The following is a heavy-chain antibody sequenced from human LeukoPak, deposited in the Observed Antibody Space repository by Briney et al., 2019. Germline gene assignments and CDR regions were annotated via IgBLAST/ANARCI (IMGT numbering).Heavy chain of an antibody. Sequence: GASVKVSCKASGGTFSSYAISWVRQAPGQGLEWMGRIIPIFGTANYAQMFQGRVTITTDESTSTAYMELSSLRSEDTAVYYCASDYGDYIGYWGQGTLVTVSS. CDR1: GGTFSSYA. J-gene: IGHJ4*02. CDR2: IIPIFGTA. CDR3: ASDYGDYIGY. V-gene: IGHV1-69*05. D-gene: IGHD4-17*01.